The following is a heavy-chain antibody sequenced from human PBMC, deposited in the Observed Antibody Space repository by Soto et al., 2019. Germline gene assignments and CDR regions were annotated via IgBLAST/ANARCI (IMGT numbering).Heavy chain of an antibody. D-gene: IGHD3-16*01. CDR3: AKDRGGVDEGVQTTCGYNGLDV. CDR1: GFTFSRYA. Sequence: GGSLRLSCGDSGFTFSRYAMHWVRQAPGKGLEWVALIASDGSNEYYAASVKGRFTISRDNSKNMVYLQMSSLRVEDTAVYYYAKDRGGVDEGVQTTCGYNGLDVWGQETKDTVSS. CDR2: IASDGSNE. J-gene: IGHJ6*02. V-gene: IGHV3-30*18.